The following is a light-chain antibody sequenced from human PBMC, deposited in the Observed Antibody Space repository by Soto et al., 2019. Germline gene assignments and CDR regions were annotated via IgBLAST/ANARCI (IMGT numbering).Light chain of an antibody. CDR3: QSYDSSLSGYV. Sequence: QSVLTQPPSVSGAPGQRVTISCTGNSSNIGAGYDVHWYQQLPGTVPKLLIYGNSNRPSGVPDRFSGSKSGPSASLAITGLQAEDEADYYCQSYDSSLSGYVFGTGTKGTVL. CDR2: GNS. V-gene: IGLV1-40*01. CDR1: SSNIGAGYD. J-gene: IGLJ1*01.